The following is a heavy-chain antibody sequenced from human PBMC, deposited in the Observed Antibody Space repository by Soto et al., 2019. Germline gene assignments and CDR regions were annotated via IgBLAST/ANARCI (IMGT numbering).Heavy chain of an antibody. J-gene: IGHJ2*01. V-gene: IGHV2-5*02. Sequence: QITLKESGPPLVKPTQTLTLTCTFSGFSLSTSGVGVGWIRQPPGKALEWLALIYWDDDKRYSPSLKSRLTITKDTSKNQVVLTMTNMDPVDTATYYCAHRLRDYYDSSGYYYHWYFDLWGRGTLVTVSS. D-gene: IGHD3-22*01. CDR3: AHRLRDYYDSSGYYYHWYFDL. CDR2: IYWDDDK. CDR1: GFSLSTSGVG.